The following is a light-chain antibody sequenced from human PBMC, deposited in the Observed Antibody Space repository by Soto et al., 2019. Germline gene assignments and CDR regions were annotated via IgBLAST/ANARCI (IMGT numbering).Light chain of an antibody. CDR2: LGS. Sequence: DIVMTQSPLSLPVTPGEPASISCRSSQSLLHSNGYNYLDWYLQKPGQSPQLLIYLGSNRASGVPDRCSGSVSGTDFTLKISRVEAEYVGVYYCLQALQIWTFGQGTKVEIK. CDR1: QSLLHSNGYNY. J-gene: IGKJ1*01. CDR3: LQALQIWT. V-gene: IGKV2-28*01.